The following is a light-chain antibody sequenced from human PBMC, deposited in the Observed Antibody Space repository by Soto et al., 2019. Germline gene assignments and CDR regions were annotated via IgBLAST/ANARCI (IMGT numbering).Light chain of an antibody. J-gene: IGLJ1*01. CDR1: SSDVGGYTY. CDR3: SSYTSSSTLYV. V-gene: IGLV2-14*01. Sequence: QSVLTQPASVSGSPRQSITISCTGASSDVGGYTYVSWYQQHPGKAPKLIIYEVNNRPSGVSHRFSGSKSGNTASLTISGLQAEDEADYYFSSYTSSSTLYVFGTGTKLTVL. CDR2: EVN.